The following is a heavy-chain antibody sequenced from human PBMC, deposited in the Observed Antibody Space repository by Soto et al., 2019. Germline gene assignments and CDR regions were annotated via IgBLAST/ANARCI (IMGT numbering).Heavy chain of an antibody. Sequence: SETLSLTCTVSGYSISSGYYWGWIRQPPGKGLEWIGSIYHSGSTYYNPSLKSRVTISVDTSKNQFSLKLSSVTAADTAVYYCARDAGITGTNWFDPWGQGTLVTVSS. J-gene: IGHJ5*02. V-gene: IGHV4-38-2*02. CDR2: IYHSGST. D-gene: IGHD1-7*01. CDR3: ARDAGITGTNWFDP. CDR1: GYSISSGYY.